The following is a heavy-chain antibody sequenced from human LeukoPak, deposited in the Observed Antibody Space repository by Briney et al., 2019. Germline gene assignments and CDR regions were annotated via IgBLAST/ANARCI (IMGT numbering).Heavy chain of an antibody. V-gene: IGHV1-69*06. CDR2: IIPIFGTA. Sequence: ASVNVSCKASGGTFSSYAISWVRQAPGQGLEWMGGIIPIFGTANYAQKFQGRVTITADKSTSTAYMELSSLRSEDTAVYYCARDGSMVRGVRDYGMDVWGKGTTVTVSS. CDR1: GGTFSSYA. D-gene: IGHD3-10*01. CDR3: ARDGSMVRGVRDYGMDV. J-gene: IGHJ6*04.